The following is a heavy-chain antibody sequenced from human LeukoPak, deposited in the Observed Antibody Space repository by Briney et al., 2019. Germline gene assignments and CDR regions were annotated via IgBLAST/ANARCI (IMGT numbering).Heavy chain of an antibody. CDR3: ARHVSHHHYYDSSGYYPYAFDI. V-gene: IGHV4-39*01. D-gene: IGHD3-22*01. J-gene: IGHJ3*02. CDR2: IYYSGST. Sequence: SETLSLTCTVSGGSLSSSSYYWGWIRQPPGKGLEWFGSIYYSGSTYYNPSLKSRVTISVDTSKNQFSLKLSSVTAADTAVYYCARHVSHHHYYDSSGYYPYAFDIWGQGTMVTVSS. CDR1: GGSLSSSSYY.